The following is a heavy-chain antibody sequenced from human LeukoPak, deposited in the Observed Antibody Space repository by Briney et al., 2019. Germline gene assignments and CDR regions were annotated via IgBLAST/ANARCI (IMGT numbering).Heavy chain of an antibody. CDR2: ISSSGSTI. CDR3: ARNPRYAGTCFDY. D-gene: IGHD1-1*01. J-gene: IGHJ4*02. V-gene: IGHV3-48*03. Sequence: GGSLRLSCAASGFTFSSYEMNWVRQAPGKGLEWVSYISSSGSTIYYADSVKGRFTISRDSAKNSLYLQMNSLRAEDTAVYYCARNPRYAGTCFDYWGQGALVTVSS. CDR1: GFTFSSYE.